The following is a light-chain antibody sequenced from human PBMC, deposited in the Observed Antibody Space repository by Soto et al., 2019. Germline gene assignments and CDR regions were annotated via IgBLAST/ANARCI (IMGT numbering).Light chain of an antibody. CDR3: QQYNNWPLT. J-gene: IGKJ4*01. CDR1: QTITTN. CDR2: GAS. Sequence: EIVMTQSPATLSVSPGERATLSCRASQTITTNLAWYQLKPGQAPRLLIYGASTRATGIPARFSGSWSGTEFTLTISSLQSEDFAVYYCQQYNNWPLTFGGGTKVEIK. V-gene: IGKV3-15*01.